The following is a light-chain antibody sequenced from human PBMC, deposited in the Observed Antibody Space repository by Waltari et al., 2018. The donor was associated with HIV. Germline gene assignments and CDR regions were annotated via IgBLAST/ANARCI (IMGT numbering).Light chain of an antibody. J-gene: IGLJ2*01. V-gene: IGLV2-11*01. CDR2: DVS. CDR1: SSAIGFYNY. CDR3: CSYGGRRI. Sequence: QSALTQPRSVSGSPGQSVTISCTGTSSAIGFYNYVSWYQQHAGKAPKLVIYDVSKRPSGVPDRFSGSKSGNTASLTISGLQPEDEADYHCCSYGGRRIFAGGTKLTVL.